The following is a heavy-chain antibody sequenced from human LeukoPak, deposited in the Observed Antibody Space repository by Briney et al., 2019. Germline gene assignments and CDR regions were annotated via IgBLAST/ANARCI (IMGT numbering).Heavy chain of an antibody. D-gene: IGHD3-10*01. CDR3: ARDGRGVTNAFDI. J-gene: IGHJ3*02. V-gene: IGHV3-21*01. CDR2: ISSSSSYI. CDR1: GFTFSSYS. Sequence: GGSLRLSCAASGFTFSSYSMNWVRQAPGKGLGWVSSISSSSSYIYYADSVKGRFTISRDNAKNSLYLQMNSLRAEDTAVYYCARDGRGVTNAFDIWGQGTMVTVSS.